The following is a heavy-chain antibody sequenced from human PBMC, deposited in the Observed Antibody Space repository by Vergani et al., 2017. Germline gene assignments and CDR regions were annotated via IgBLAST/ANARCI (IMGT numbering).Heavy chain of an antibody. CDR1: GGSISSSSYY. J-gene: IGHJ6*02. CDR2: IYYSGST. D-gene: IGHD3-22*01. CDR3: ARHVMGPGALRYYYDSSGYSPSYYYYGMDV. Sequence: QLQLQESGPGLVKPSETLSLTCTVSGGSISSSSYYWGWIRQPPGKGLEWIGSIYYSGSTYYNPSLKSRVTISVDTSKNQFSLKLSSVTAADTAVYYCARHVMGPGALRYYYDSSGYSPSYYYYGMDVWGQGTTVTVSS. V-gene: IGHV4-39*01.